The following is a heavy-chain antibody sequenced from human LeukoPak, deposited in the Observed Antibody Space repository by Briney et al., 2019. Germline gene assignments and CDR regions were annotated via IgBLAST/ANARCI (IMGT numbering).Heavy chain of an antibody. CDR3: ARSVGAVAGTSDY. Sequence: GGSLRLSCAASGFTVSSNYMSWVRQAPGKGLEWVSVIYSGGSTYYADSVKGRFTISRDNSKNTLYLQMNSLRAEDTAVYYCARSVGAVAGTSDYWGQGTLVTVSS. CDR1: GFTVSSNY. V-gene: IGHV3-53*01. CDR2: IYSGGST. J-gene: IGHJ4*02. D-gene: IGHD6-19*01.